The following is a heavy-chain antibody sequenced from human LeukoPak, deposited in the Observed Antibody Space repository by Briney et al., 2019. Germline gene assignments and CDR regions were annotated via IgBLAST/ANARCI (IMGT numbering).Heavy chain of an antibody. CDR1: GFTFSSYS. D-gene: IGHD6-13*01. V-gene: IGHV3-21*01. CDR2: ISSSSSYI. CDR3: ARERVAAAGNPIDY. Sequence: PGGSLRLSCAASGFTFSSYSMNWVRQAPGKGLEWVSSISSSSSYIYYADSVKGRFTISRDNAKNSLYLQVNSLRAEDTAVYYCARERVAAAGNPIDYWGQGTLVTVSS. J-gene: IGHJ4*02.